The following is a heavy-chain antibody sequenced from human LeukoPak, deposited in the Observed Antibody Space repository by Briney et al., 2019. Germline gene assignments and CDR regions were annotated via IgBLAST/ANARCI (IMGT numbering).Heavy chain of an antibody. V-gene: IGHV4-4*07. Sequence: ASETLSLTCTVSGGSINNYYWSCIRQPAGKGLEWIGRVYSTGTTYYSPSLKSRLTMSVDKSKNQFSLKLSSVTAADTAVYYCARKWTGVLDIGAKGTRVTVS. CDR3: ARKWTGVLDI. J-gene: IGHJ3*02. CDR2: VYSTGTT. CDR1: GGSINNYY. D-gene: IGHD2-8*01.